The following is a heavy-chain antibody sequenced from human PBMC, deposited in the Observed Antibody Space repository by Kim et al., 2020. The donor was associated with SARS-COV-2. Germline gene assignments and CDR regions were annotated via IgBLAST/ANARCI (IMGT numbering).Heavy chain of an antibody. V-gene: IGHV4-59*08. Sequence: SETLSLTCTVSGGSISSYYWSWIRQPTGKGLEWIGYIYYSGSTNYNPSLKSRVTISVDTSKNQFSLKLSSVTAADTAVYYCAGQKNDYGDYYYYGMDVWG. J-gene: IGHJ6*01. CDR3: AGQKNDYGDYYYYGMDV. CDR1: GGSISSYY. CDR2: IYYSGST. D-gene: IGHD4-17*01.